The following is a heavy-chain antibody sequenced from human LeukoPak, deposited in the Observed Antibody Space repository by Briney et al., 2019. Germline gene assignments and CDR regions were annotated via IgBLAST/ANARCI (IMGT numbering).Heavy chain of an antibody. J-gene: IGHJ6*02. CDR1: GVTFSRYA. V-gene: IGHV1-69*04. Sequence: SVKVSCKASGVTFSRYAISWVRHAPGQGLLWMGRIIPLPGIANSAQKFQGRVTITADKSTSTAYIELSSLRSEDTPVYYCARDGRETGPITTVTTVLGAPNLYYYGMDVWGRGNTVTVS. D-gene: IGHD4-17*01. CDR3: ARDGRETGPITTVTTVLGAPNLYYYGMDV. CDR2: IIPLPGIA.